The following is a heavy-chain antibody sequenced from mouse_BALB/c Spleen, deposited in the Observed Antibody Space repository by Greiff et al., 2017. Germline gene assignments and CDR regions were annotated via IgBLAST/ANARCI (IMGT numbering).Heavy chain of an antibody. D-gene: IGHD4-1*01. J-gene: IGHJ4*01. CDR3: ARYNWDYYAMDY. CDR2: ISDGGSYT. Sequence: EVKLVESGGGLVKPGGSLKLSCAASGFTFSDYYMYWVRQTPEKRLEWVATISDGGSYTYYPDSVKGRFTISRDNAKNNLYLQMSSLKSEDTAMYYCARYNWDYYAMDYWGQGTSVTVSS. CDR1: GFTFSDYY. V-gene: IGHV5-4*02.